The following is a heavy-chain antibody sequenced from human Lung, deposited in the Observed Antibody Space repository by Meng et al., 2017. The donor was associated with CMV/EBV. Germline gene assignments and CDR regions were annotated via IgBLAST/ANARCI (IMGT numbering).Heavy chain of an antibody. CDR2: ISDSGSPI. Sequence: GGSLRLXCAASGFTFSSYEMHWVRQAPGKGLEWVSYISDSGSPIYHADSVKGRFTISRDNAKNSLYLQMNSLRAEDTAAYYCARWGCSSNGCYTGKYSCDYGXKGTXVTVSS. V-gene: IGHV3-48*03. D-gene: IGHD2-2*02. CDR3: ARWGCSSNGCYTGKYSCDY. J-gene: IGHJ4*02. CDR1: GFTFSSYE.